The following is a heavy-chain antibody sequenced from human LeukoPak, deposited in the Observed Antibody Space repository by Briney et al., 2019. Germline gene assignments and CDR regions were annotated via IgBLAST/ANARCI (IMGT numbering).Heavy chain of an antibody. V-gene: IGHV4-31*03. CDR2: IYYSGST. Sequence: PSETLSLTCTVSGGSISSGGYYWSWIRQHPGKGLEWIGYIYYSGSTYYNPSLKSRVTISVDTSKNQFSLKLSSVTAADTAVYYCARDHYDSSKNYYYHYMDVWGKGTTVTVSS. J-gene: IGHJ6*03. CDR1: GGSISSGGYY. D-gene: IGHD3-22*01. CDR3: ARDHYDSSKNYYYHYMDV.